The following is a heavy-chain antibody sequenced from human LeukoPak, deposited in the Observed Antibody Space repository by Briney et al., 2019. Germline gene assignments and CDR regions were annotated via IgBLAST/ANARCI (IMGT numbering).Heavy chain of an antibody. Sequence: ASVKVSCKASGGSFSSHAFSWVRQAPGQGFEWMGRIIPMLDVANYAQKFQGRVTFTADKSTSTAYMELSSLRSEDTAIYYCARIPSGTYLMFDYWGQGILVTVSS. D-gene: IGHD1-26*01. CDR1: GGSFSSHA. J-gene: IGHJ4*02. CDR3: ARIPSGTYLMFDY. V-gene: IGHV1-69*04. CDR2: IIPMLDVA.